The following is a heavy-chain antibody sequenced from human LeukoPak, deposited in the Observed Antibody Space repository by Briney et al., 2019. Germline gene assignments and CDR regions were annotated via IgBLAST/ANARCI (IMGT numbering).Heavy chain of an antibody. CDR1: GLTVTNAW. CDR2: IRQDGNEK. CDR3: ARDKGADEGSKFDY. Sequence: GGSLRLSCAASGLTVTNAWMNWVRQAPGKGLEWVANIRQDGNEKYYVDSVKGRFTISRDNAKHSLYLQMNSLRAEDTALYYCARDKGADEGSKFDYWGQGTLVTVSS. V-gene: IGHV3-7*03. J-gene: IGHJ4*02. D-gene: IGHD1-26*01.